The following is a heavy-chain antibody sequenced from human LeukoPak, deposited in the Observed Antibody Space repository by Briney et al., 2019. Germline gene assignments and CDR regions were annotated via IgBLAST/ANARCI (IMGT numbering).Heavy chain of an antibody. CDR2: ISGGGGNT. CDR1: RFQFSSYA. V-gene: IGHV3-23*01. J-gene: IGHJ3*02. Sequence: PGGSLRLSCVASRFQFSSYAMSWVRQAPGKGLEWVSAISGGGGNTYYADSVKGRFTISRDNSKNTLYLQMNSLRAEDTAVYYCGKNRYSGSLSPFDIWGQGTMVTVSS. CDR3: GKNRYSGSLSPFDI. D-gene: IGHD1-26*01.